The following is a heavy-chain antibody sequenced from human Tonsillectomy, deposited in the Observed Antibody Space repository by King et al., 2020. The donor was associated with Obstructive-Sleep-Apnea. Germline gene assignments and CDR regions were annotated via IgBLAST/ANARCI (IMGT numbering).Heavy chain of an antibody. D-gene: IGHD3-16*01. CDR3: ATGGPDAFDF. CDR1: GITFSSYS. V-gene: IGHV3-48*04. CDR2: ISSSTSTI. J-gene: IGHJ3*01. Sequence: QLVQSGGGLVQPGGSLRLSCAASGITFSSYSMNWVRQAPGKGLEWVSYISSSTSTIYYADSVKGRFTISRDNAKNSLSLQMNSLRAEDTVVYYCATGGPDAFDFWGRGTMVTVSS.